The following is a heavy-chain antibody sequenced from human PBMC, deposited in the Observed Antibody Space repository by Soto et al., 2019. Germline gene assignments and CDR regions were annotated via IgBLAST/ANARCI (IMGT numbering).Heavy chain of an antibody. J-gene: IGHJ3*02. Sequence: SVKVSWKASGGTFSSYAISWVRRAPGQGLEWMGGIIPIFGTANYAQKFQGRVTITADESTSTAYMELSSLRSEDTAVYYCARDGDGDDAFDIWGQGTMVTVSS. CDR1: GGTFSSYA. D-gene: IGHD3-10*01. V-gene: IGHV1-69*13. CDR2: IIPIFGTA. CDR3: ARDGDGDDAFDI.